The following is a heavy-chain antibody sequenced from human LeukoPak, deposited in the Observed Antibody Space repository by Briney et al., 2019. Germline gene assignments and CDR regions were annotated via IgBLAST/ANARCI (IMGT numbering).Heavy chain of an antibody. Sequence: SVTVSFKASVFTFTSSAVQWVRQPRGQRLEWIGWIVVGSGNTNYAQKFQERVTITRDMSTSTAYMELSSLRSEDTAVYYCAGAVGWFDPWGQGTLVTVSS. CDR1: VFTFTSSA. D-gene: IGHD6-19*01. J-gene: IGHJ5*02. CDR3: AGAVGWFDP. CDR2: IVVGSGNT. V-gene: IGHV1-58*01.